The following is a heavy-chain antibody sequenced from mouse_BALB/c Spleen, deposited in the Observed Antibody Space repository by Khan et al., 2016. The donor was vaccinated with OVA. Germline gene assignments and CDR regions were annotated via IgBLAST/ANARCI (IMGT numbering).Heavy chain of an antibody. Sequence: QVQLKESGPGLVQPSQSLSITCTVSGFSLTSYGVHWVRQSPGKGLEWLGEIWSGGTTDYNAVFIPRLSISKDNSKRQVFFKMNSLPAYDTAIYYCARRDYHGSNGFAYWGQGTLVTVSA. CDR2: IWSGGTT. J-gene: IGHJ3*01. CDR1: GFSLTSYG. CDR3: ARRDYHGSNGFAY. V-gene: IGHV2-2*01. D-gene: IGHD1-1*01.